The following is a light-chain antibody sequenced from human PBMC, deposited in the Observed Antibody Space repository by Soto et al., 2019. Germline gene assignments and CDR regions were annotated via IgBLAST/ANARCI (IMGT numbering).Light chain of an antibody. CDR2: RAS. V-gene: IGKV3-15*01. J-gene: IGKJ5*01. CDR1: QRVGSL. CDR3: QQYNEWPIT. Sequence: EIGLTQSPGTLSVSPGERATLSCRASQRVGSLLAWYQQKPGQARRPLNYRASSRAAGISGSFSGSGSGTEFTLTITSLQSEDFAVYYCQQYNEWPITFGQGTRLEI.